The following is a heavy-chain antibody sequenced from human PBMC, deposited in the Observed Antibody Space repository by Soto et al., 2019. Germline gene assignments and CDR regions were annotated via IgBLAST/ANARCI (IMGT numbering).Heavy chain of an antibody. CDR1: GYTFFNYG. V-gene: IGHV1-18*01. CDR2: ISVYNGNT. J-gene: IGHJ3*02. Sequence: ASVKVSCKASGYTFFNYGVTWVRQAPGQGREWMGWISVYNGNTNYAQKLQGRVTLTTDISTSTAYMELRSLTSDETAVYYCARDSLSGTDAFDIWGQGTMVTVSS. CDR3: ARDSLSGTDAFDI. D-gene: IGHD1-26*01.